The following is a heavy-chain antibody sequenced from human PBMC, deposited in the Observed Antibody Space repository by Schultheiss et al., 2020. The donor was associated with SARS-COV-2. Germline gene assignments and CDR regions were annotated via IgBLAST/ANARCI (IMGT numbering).Heavy chain of an antibody. Sequence: GGSLRLSCAASGFTFSTYAMHWLRQAPGKGLEWVGRIRSKANSYATAYAASVKGRFTISRDDSKNTAYLQMNSLRDEDTAVYYCARDPFSGVVVAAPYFDYWGQGTLVTVSS. V-gene: IGHV3-73*01. CDR2: IRSKANSYAT. CDR3: ARDPFSGVVVAAPYFDY. CDR1: GFTFSTYA. J-gene: IGHJ4*02. D-gene: IGHD2-15*01.